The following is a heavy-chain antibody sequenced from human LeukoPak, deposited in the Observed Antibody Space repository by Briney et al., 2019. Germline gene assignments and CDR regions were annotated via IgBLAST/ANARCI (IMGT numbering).Heavy chain of an antibody. CDR1: GDSISSSNSY. CDR3: AQSYYGSGSPSNWFDP. Sequence: SETLSLTCTVSGDSISSSNSYWGWIRQPPGKGLEWIGSIYYSGSTYYNPSLKSRVTISVDTSKNQFSLKLSSVTAADTAVYYCAQSYYGSGSPSNWFDPWGQGTLVTVSS. J-gene: IGHJ5*02. D-gene: IGHD3-10*01. CDR2: IYYSGST. V-gene: IGHV4-39*07.